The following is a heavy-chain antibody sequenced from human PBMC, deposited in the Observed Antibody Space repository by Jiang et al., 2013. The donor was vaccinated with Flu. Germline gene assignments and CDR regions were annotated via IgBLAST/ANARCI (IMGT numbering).Heavy chain of an antibody. CDR3: AKDSPRLYDSGAYYYRGWFDP. D-gene: IGHD3-22*01. CDR2: ISGVGTST. V-gene: IGHV3-23*01. CDR1: GFTFSNYA. J-gene: IGHJ5*02. Sequence: QLLESGGDLVQPGGSLRLSCAASGFTFSNYAMSWVRQAPGKGLEWVSTISGVGTSTYYADSVKGRFTISRDNSKNTLYLQMNSLRAEDTAVYYCAKDSPRLYDSGAYYYRGWFDPWGQGTLVTVSS.